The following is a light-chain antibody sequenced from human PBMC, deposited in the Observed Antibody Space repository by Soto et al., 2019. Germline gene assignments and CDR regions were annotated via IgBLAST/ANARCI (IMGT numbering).Light chain of an antibody. J-gene: IGKJ1*01. CDR1: QSISNW. CDR2: DAS. V-gene: IGKV1-5*01. Sequence: DIQMTQSHSTLSASIGDRVTITCRARQSISNWLAWYQQKTGKAPNVLIYDASSLESGVPSRFSGSGSGTEFTLTISSLQSDDFATYYCQQYSTYPWTFGQGTKVEIK. CDR3: QQYSTYPWT.